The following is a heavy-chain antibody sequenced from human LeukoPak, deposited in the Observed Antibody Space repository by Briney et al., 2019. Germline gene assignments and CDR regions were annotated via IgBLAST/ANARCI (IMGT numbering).Heavy chain of an antibody. Sequence: SETLSLTCTVSGGSISSYYWSWIRQPPGKGLEWIGYIYYSGSTNYNPSLKSRVTISVDTSKNQFSLKLSSVTVADTAVYYCARAPYDSGGYYDYYFDYWGQGTLVTVSS. CDR3: ARAPYDSGGYYDYYFDY. V-gene: IGHV4-59*08. CDR1: GGSISSYY. CDR2: IYYSGST. D-gene: IGHD3-22*01. J-gene: IGHJ4*02.